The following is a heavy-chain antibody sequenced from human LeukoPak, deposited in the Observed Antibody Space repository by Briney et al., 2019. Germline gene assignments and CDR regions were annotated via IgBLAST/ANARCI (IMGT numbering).Heavy chain of an antibody. D-gene: IGHD2-15*01. J-gene: IGHJ6*02. Sequence: SETLSLTCVVSGGSISDSSYNWAWIRQPPGKGLEWIGEINHSGSTNYNPSLKSRVTISVDTSKNQFSLKLSSVTAADTAVYYCATLSSSGGSWTRYYYYGMDVWGQGTTVTVSS. V-gene: IGHV4-39*07. CDR2: INHSGST. CDR1: GGSISDSSYN. CDR3: ATLSSSGGSWTRYYYYGMDV.